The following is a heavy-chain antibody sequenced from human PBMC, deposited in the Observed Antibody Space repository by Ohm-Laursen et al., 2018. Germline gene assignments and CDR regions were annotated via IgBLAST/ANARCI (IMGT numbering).Heavy chain of an antibody. D-gene: IGHD3-10*01. V-gene: IGHV3-30*18. Sequence: SLRLSCAASGFTFSNYGVHWVRQAPGKGLEWVALISYDGSNKFHADPVKGRFTISRDASKNTLYLQMTSLRAEDTAVYYCAKGGSGSHIASYYHYGMDVWGQGTTVTVSS. J-gene: IGHJ6*02. CDR1: GFTFSNYG. CDR3: AKGGSGSHIASYYHYGMDV. CDR2: ISYDGSNK.